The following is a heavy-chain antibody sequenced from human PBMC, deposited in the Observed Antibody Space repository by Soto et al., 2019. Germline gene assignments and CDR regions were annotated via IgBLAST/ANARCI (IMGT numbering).Heavy chain of an antibody. CDR3: ARQAAAGKYYYAMDV. CDR2: IYPGDSDT. V-gene: IGHV5-51*01. CDR1: GYSFTTYW. J-gene: IGHJ6*02. Sequence: RGESLKISCKGSGYSFTTYWIGWVRQMPGKGLEGMVIIYPGDSDTRYSPSFQGQVTISADKSINTTYLQWSSLKASDTAIYYCARQAAAGKYYYAMDVWGQGTTVTVSS. D-gene: IGHD6-13*01.